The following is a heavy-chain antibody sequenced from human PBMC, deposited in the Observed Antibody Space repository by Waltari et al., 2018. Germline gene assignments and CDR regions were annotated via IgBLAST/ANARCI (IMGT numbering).Heavy chain of an antibody. V-gene: IGHV3-30*18. D-gene: IGHD6-13*01. CDR3: AKGGGIAAAPLFY. CDR1: GFTFSSYG. CDR2: IWYDGINK. J-gene: IGHJ4*02. Sequence: QVQLVESGGGVVQPGRSLRLSCAASGFTFSSYGMHWVRQAPGKGLEWVAVIWYDGINKYYADSVKGRFTISRDNSKNTLYLQMNSLRAEDTAMYYCAKGGGIAAAPLFYWGQGTLVTVSS.